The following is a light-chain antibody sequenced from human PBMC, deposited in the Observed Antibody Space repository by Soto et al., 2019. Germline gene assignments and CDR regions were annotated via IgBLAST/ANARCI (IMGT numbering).Light chain of an antibody. Sequence: SYELTQAPAVSVGPGQTARFTCGGDIIGSESVHWYQQKPGQAPIVVVYDDSDRPSGIPERFSGSSSGNTATLTISGVEAGDEADYYCQVWNSSSDHYVFGTGTKVTVL. CDR1: IIGSES. V-gene: IGLV3-21*02. J-gene: IGLJ1*01. CDR3: QVWNSSSDHYV. CDR2: DDS.